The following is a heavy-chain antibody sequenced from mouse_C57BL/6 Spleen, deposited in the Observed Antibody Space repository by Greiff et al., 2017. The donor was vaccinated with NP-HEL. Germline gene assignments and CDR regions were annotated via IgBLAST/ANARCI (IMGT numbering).Heavy chain of an antibody. CDR2: INPSSGYT. CDR3: ARGYYDYDGHYAMDY. D-gene: IGHD2-4*01. CDR1: GYTFTSYT. J-gene: IGHJ4*01. V-gene: IGHV1-4*01. Sequence: QVQLKQSGAELARPGASVKMSCKASGYTFTSYTMHWVKQRPGQGLEWIGYINPSSGYTKYNQKFKDKATLTADKSSSTAYMQLSSLTSEDSAVYYCARGYYDYDGHYAMDYWGQGTSVTVSS.